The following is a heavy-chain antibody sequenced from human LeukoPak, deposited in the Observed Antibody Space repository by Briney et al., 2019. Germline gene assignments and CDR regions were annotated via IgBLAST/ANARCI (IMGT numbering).Heavy chain of an antibody. CDR1: GFTFDDYA. CDR3: AKGASSGPMGI. CDR2: ISWNSGSI. Sequence: PGGSLRLSCAASGFTFDDYAMHWVRQAPGKGLEGVSGISWNSGSIGYADSVKGRFTISRDNAKNSLYLQMNSLRAEDTALYYCAKGASSGPMGIWGQGTMVTVSS. V-gene: IGHV3-9*01. D-gene: IGHD3-22*01. J-gene: IGHJ3*02.